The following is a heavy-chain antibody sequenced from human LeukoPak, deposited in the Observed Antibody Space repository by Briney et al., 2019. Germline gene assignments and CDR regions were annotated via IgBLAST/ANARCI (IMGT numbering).Heavy chain of an antibody. CDR1: GGSISTHSYY. CDR2: IYYTTTT. D-gene: IGHD3-22*01. J-gene: IGHJ4*02. Sequence: SETLSHTCSVSGGSISTHSYYWGWIRQPPGKGLEWIGTIYYTTTTYYSPSLKSRFTISVDTSKNQFSLKLGSVTAADTAVYYCARRGEYYYDSSGFHPFDYWGQGTLVTVSS. CDR3: ARRGEYYYDSSGFHPFDY. V-gene: IGHV4-39*07.